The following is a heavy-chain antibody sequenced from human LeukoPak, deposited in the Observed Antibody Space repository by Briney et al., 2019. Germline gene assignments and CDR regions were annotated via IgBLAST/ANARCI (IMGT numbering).Heavy chain of an antibody. D-gene: IGHD3-10*01. J-gene: IGHJ6*02. V-gene: IGHV3-23*01. CDR2: ISGSGGST. Sequence: AGGSLRLSCAASGFTFSSYAMSWVRQAPGKGLEWVSAISGSGGSTYYADSVKGRFTISRDNSKNTLYLQMNSLRAEDTAVYYCAKNLWGGSGSSHYYYYYGMDVWGQGTTVTVSS. CDR3: AKNLWGGSGSSHYYYYYGMDV. CDR1: GFTFSSYA.